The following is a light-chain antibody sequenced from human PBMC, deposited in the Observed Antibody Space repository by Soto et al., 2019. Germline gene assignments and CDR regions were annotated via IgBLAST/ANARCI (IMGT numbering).Light chain of an antibody. V-gene: IGKV3D-20*02. CDR1: QTFTTSS. CDR3: QQRSSWIT. Sequence: EIVLTQSPGTLSLSPGERATLSCRASQTFTTSSLAWYQQKPGQAPRLLISGASNRATGIPDRFSGSGSGTDFTLTISRLEPEDFAVYYCQQRSSWITFGQGTRLEI. J-gene: IGKJ5*01. CDR2: GAS.